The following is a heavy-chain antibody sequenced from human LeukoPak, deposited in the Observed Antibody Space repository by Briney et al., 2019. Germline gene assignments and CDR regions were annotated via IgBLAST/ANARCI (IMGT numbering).Heavy chain of an antibody. CDR3: AREYYYDSSAYYRYFDY. V-gene: IGHV4-59*01. D-gene: IGHD3-22*01. CDR1: GGSISSYY. J-gene: IGHJ4*02. Sequence: PSETLSLTCTVSGGSISSYYWSWIRQPPGKGLEWIGYIYYSGSTNYNPSLKSRVTISVDTSKNQFSLNLSSVTAADTAVYYCAREYYYDSSAYYRYFDYWGQGALVTVSS. CDR2: IYYSGST.